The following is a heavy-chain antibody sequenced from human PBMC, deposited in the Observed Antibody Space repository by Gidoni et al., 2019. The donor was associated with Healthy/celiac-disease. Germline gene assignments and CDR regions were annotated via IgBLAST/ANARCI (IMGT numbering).Heavy chain of an antibody. V-gene: IGHV3-9*01. Sequence: EVQLVESGGGLVQPGRSLRLSCAASGFPFDDYAMHWVRQAPGKGLEWVSGISWNSGSIGYADSVKGRFTISRDNAKNSLYLQMNSLRAEDTALYYCAKDALAEYSSSSKYFQHWGQGTLVTVSS. CDR1: GFPFDDYA. CDR3: AKDALAEYSSSSKYFQH. CDR2: ISWNSGSI. J-gene: IGHJ1*01. D-gene: IGHD6-6*01.